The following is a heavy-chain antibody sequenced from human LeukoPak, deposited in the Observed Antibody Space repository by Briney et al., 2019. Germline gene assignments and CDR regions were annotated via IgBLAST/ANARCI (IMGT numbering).Heavy chain of an antibody. D-gene: IGHD3-16*02. J-gene: IGHJ4*02. Sequence: AGALRLSCAASGCTVISNYRSWVRQAPGKGLEWVAIIYSDGSTYYEDCVKGRFTISRHNSKNTLYLQMNSQRAEDTAVYYCAKWDRIMITFGGVIVRWGEGTHVTVSS. CDR3: AKWDRIMITFGGVIVR. V-gene: IGHV3-53*01. CDR2: IYSDGST. CDR1: GCTVISNY.